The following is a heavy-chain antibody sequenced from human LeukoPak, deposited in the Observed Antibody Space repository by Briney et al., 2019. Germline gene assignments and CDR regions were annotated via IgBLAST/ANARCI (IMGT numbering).Heavy chain of an antibody. CDR3: ARDPKWIQLPGYFDY. Sequence: GGSLRLSCAASGFTFSSYSMNWVRQAPGKGLEWVSYISSSSSTIYYADSVKGRFAISRDNAKNSLYLQMNSLRAEDTAVYYCARDPKWIQLPGYFDYWGQGTLVTVSS. CDR1: GFTFSSYS. CDR2: ISSSSSTI. J-gene: IGHJ4*02. D-gene: IGHD5-18*01. V-gene: IGHV3-48*01.